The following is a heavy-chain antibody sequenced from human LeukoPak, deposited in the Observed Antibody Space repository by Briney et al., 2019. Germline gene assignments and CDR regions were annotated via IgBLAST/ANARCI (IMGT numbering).Heavy chain of an antibody. CDR3: ARVGYSSSWYSYFDY. CDR2: IYSGGTT. V-gene: IGHV3-53*01. J-gene: IGHJ4*02. CDR1: GFTVSSSY. D-gene: IGHD6-13*01. Sequence: GGSLRLSCAASGFTVSSSYMSWVRQAPGKGLEWVSLIYSGGTTHFADSVRGRFTISRDNSKNTLYLQMNSLRAEDTAVYYCARVGYSSSWYSYFDYWGQGTLVTVSS.